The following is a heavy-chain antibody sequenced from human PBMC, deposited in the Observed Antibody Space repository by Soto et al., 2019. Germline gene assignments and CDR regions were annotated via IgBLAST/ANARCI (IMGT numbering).Heavy chain of an antibody. V-gene: IGHV3-30-3*01. CDR3: ARGLEVGDRSSWYVRSPFDY. J-gene: IGHJ4*02. D-gene: IGHD6-13*01. CDR1: GFTFSSYA. CDR2: ISYDGSNK. Sequence: QVQLVESGGGVVQPGRSLRLSCAASGFTFSSYAMHWVRQAPGKGLEWVAVISYDGSNKYYADSVKGRFTISRDNSKNTLYLQMNSLRAEDTAVYYCARGLEVGDRSSWYVRSPFDYWGQGTLVTVSS.